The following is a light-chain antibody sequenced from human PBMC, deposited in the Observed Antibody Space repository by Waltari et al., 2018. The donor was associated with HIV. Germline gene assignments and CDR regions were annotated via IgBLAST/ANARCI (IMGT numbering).Light chain of an antibody. CDR3: AAWDDSLSGWV. J-gene: IGLJ3*02. V-gene: IGLV1-47*01. Sequence: QSVLTQPPSASGTPGQSVTISCSGSSSNIGPNSVYWYHQLPGKAPKILIYRNNQRPSGVPDRFSGSKFGTSASLAISGLRAEDEADYYCAAWDDSLSGWVFGGGTKLTVL. CDR2: RNN. CDR1: SSNIGPNS.